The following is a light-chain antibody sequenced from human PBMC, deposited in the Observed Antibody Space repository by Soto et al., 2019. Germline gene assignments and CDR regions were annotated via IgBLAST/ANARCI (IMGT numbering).Light chain of an antibody. Sequence: DIQMTQSPSSLSASVGDRVTITCRASQSISSYLNWYQQKPGKAPKLLIYAASSLQSGVPSRFSGSGSGTEFTLTGSNLQSDDFATYYCQHYSTRSGVTFGGGTKVDIK. CDR1: QSISSY. J-gene: IGKJ4*01. CDR2: AAS. CDR3: QHYSTRSGVT. V-gene: IGKV1-39*01.